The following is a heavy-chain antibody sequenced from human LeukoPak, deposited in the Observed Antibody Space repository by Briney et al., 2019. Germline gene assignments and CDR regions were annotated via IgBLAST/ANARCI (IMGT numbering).Heavy chain of an antibody. Sequence: EGSLRLSCASSGFSFSGYAMLWVRQAPGKGLELVSTISGSGASTFYADSVRGRFITSKDIPSNIVYLQMNSLRAEDTAVYYCAKGSRGYTNYYFDYWGQGTLVTVSS. CDR1: GFSFSGYA. CDR2: ISGSGAST. V-gene: IGHV3-23*01. CDR3: AKGSRGYTNYYFDY. D-gene: IGHD2-2*02. J-gene: IGHJ4*02.